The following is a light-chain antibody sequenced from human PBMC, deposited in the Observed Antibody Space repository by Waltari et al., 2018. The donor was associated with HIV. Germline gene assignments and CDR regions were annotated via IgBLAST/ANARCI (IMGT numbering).Light chain of an antibody. V-gene: IGLV2-14*01. CDR3: SSYTSSSTSEV. Sequence: QSALTQPASVSGSPGQSITISCTGTSSDVGVYNYVSWYQQHPGKAPKLMIYEVSNRPSGVSNRFSGSKSGNTASLTISGLQAEDEADYYCSSYTSSSTSEVFGGGT. J-gene: IGLJ3*02. CDR2: EVS. CDR1: SSDVGVYNY.